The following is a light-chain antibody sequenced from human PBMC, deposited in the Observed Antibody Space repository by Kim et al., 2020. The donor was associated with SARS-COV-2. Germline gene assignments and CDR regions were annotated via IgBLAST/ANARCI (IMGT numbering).Light chain of an antibody. CDR1: NSNIGAGYD. V-gene: IGLV1-40*01. CDR3: LSYDSSLSGWV. J-gene: IGLJ3*02. CDR2: GNT. Sequence: RVTISCTGTNSNIGAGYDVPWYQQLPGTAPKLLIHGNTNRPSGVPDRFSGSKSHTSASLAITGLQADDEADYYCLSYDSSLSGWVFGGGTKVTVL.